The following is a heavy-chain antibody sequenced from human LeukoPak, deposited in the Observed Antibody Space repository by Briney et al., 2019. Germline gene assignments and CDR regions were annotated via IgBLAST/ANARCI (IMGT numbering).Heavy chain of an antibody. D-gene: IGHD3-3*01. J-gene: IGHJ4*02. CDR3: AKTTSQYDFWSGYYPLPDY. V-gene: IGHV3-23*01. CDR1: GFTFSSYA. CDR2: ISGSGGST. Sequence: PGGSLRLSCAVSGFTFSSYAMSWVRQAPGKGMKWVSAISGSGGSTYYAGSVKGRFTISRDNSKNTLYLQMNSLRAEDTAVYYCAKTTSQYDFWSGYYPLPDYWGQGTLVTVSS.